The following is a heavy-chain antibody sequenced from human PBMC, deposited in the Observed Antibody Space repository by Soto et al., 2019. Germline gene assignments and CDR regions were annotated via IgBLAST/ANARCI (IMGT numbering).Heavy chain of an antibody. D-gene: IGHD3-16*01. V-gene: IGHV1-69*13. CDR1: GGTFSSYA. J-gene: IGHJ6*02. CDR2: IIPIFGTA. CDR3: AGGDGYILGYYYYGMDV. Sequence: SVKVSCKASGGTFSSYAISWVRQAPGQGLEWMGGIIPIFGTANYAQKFQGRVTITADESTSTAYMELSSLRSEDTAVYYCAGGDGYILGYYYYGMDVWGQGTTVTVSS.